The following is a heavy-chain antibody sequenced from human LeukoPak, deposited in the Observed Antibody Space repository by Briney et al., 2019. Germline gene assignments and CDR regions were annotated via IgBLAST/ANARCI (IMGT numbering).Heavy chain of an antibody. D-gene: IGHD2-2*01. CDR3: ASWGYCSSTSCQKYYYYYYYMDV. Sequence: SVKVSCKASGGTFSSYTISWVRQAPGQGLEWMGRIIPILGIANYAQKFQGRVTITADKSTSTAYMELSSLRSEDTAVYYCASWGYCSSTSCQKYYYYYYYMDVWGKGTTVTVSS. CDR1: GGTFSSYT. CDR2: IIPILGIA. J-gene: IGHJ6*03. V-gene: IGHV1-69*02.